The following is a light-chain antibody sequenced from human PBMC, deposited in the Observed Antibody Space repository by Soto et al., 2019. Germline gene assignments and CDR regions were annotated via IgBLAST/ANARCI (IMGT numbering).Light chain of an antibody. Sequence: DIQMTQSPSSLSASVGDRVTITCRASQTISTYLNWYQQRPGKAPRLLIYDASSLLSGVPSRFSGSGSGTHFTLTIASLQPEDFSTYYCQQSDSAPYTFGQGTKVDI. CDR3: QQSDSAPYT. V-gene: IGKV1-39*01. CDR1: QTISTY. CDR2: DAS. J-gene: IGKJ2*01.